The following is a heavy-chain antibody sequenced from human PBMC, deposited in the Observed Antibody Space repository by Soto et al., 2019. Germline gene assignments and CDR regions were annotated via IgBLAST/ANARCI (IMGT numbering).Heavy chain of an antibody. Sequence: ESGGGVVQPGRSLRLSCAASGFTFSSYAMHWVRQAPGKGLEWVAVISYDGSNKYYADSVKGRFTISRDNSKNTLYLQMNSLRAEDTAVYYCASLWRITMVRGDPFDYWGQGTLVTVSS. J-gene: IGHJ4*02. D-gene: IGHD3-10*01. CDR3: ASLWRITMVRGDPFDY. V-gene: IGHV3-30-3*01. CDR2: ISYDGSNK. CDR1: GFTFSSYA.